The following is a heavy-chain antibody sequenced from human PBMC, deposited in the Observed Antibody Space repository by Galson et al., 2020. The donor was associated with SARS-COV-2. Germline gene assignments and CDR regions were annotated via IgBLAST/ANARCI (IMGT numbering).Heavy chain of an antibody. CDR1: GFTFDDYA. CDR3: AKNALPYCSSTSCYTAIFDY. Sequence: GGSLRLSCAASGFTFDDYAMHWVRQAPGKGLEWVSGISWNSGSIGYADSVKGRFTISRDNAKNSLYLQMNSLRAEDTALYYCAKNALPYCSSTSCYTAIFDYWGQGTLVTVSS. D-gene: IGHD2-2*02. J-gene: IGHJ4*02. CDR2: ISWNSGSI. V-gene: IGHV3-9*01.